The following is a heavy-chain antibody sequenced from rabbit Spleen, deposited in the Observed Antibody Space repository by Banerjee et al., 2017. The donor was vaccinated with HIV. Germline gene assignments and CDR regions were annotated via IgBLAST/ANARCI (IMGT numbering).Heavy chain of an antibody. CDR2: INTATGKA. D-gene: IGHD1-1*01. CDR3: ARDLVGVIGWNFYL. Sequence: QSLEESGGGLVQPEGSLALTCKASGFSFSSSDYICWVRQAPGKGLEWIACINTATGKAVYATWAKGRFTISRTSSTTVTLRMTSLTAADRAAYFCARDLVGVIGWNFYLWGQGTLVTVS. V-gene: IGHV1S40*01. J-gene: IGHJ6*01. CDR1: GFSFSSSDY.